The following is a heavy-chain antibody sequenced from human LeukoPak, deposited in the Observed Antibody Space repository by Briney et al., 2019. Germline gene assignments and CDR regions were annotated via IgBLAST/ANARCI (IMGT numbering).Heavy chain of an antibody. CDR1: GFTFSCYG. CDR2: ISYDGNNK. Sequence: SGGSLRLSCAASGFTFSCYGMHWVRQAPGKGLECVAVISYDGNNKYYADSVNGRFTISRDNSKNTLFLQMNSLRTEDTAIYHCARGGNWGYFDYWGQGTLVTVSS. D-gene: IGHD7-27*01. V-gene: IGHV3-30*19. J-gene: IGHJ4*02. CDR3: ARGGNWGYFDY.